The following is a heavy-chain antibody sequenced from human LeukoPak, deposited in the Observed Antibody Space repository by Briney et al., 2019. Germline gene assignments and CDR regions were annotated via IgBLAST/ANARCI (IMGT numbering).Heavy chain of an antibody. D-gene: IGHD1-14*01. CDR2: IHSDGSST. V-gene: IGHV3-74*01. CDR1: GFTFSSTW. J-gene: IGHJ5*02. CDR3: ARDNPAEGGLDP. Sequence: GGSLRLSCAASGFTFSSTWMHWFRQAPEKGLVRVSRIHSDGSSTIYADYVKGRFTISRDNARNTLYLQMNSLRAEDTAVYYCARDNPAEGGLDPRGQGTLVTVSS.